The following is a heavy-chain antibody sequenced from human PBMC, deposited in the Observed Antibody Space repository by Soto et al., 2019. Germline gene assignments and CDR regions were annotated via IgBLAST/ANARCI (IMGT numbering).Heavy chain of an antibody. CDR1: GGSISSSTYY. J-gene: IGHJ5*02. CDR2: IYYSGST. CDR3: ARVGPTHNWFDP. Sequence: QLQLQESGPGLVKPSETLSLTCTVSGGSISSSTYYWGWIRQPPGKGLEWIGSIYYSGSTYYNPSLKSRLTISIDTSQNQFSLRLSSVTAADTAVHYCARVGPTHNWFDPWGQGALVTVSS. D-gene: IGHD1-26*01. V-gene: IGHV4-39*01.